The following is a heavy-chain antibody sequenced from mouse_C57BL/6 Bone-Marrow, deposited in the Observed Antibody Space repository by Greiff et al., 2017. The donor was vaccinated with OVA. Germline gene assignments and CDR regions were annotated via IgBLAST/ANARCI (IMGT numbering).Heavy chain of an antibody. CDR3: ARRGYGSESFDY. CDR2: IWSGGST. Sequence: VKLMESGPGLVQPSQSLSITCTVSGFSLTSYGVHWVRQSPGKGLEWLGVIWSGGSTDYNAAFISRLSNSKDNSKSQVFFKMNSLQADDTAIYYCARRGYGSESFDYWGKGTTLTVSS. CDR1: GFSLTSYG. D-gene: IGHD1-1*01. J-gene: IGHJ2*01. V-gene: IGHV2-2*01.